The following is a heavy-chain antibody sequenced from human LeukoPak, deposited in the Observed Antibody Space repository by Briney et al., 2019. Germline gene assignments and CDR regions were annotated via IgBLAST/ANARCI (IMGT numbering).Heavy chain of an antibody. J-gene: IGHJ4*02. Sequence: ASETLSLTCTVSGGSINNYYWSWIRQPAGKGLEWIGRMYTSGSSNYNPSLKSRVTMSVDTSKNQFSLRLNSVTPADTAVYYCARDLAQTPWDYWGQGTLVTVSA. CDR3: ARDLAQTPWDY. CDR2: MYTSGSS. CDR1: GGSINNYY. V-gene: IGHV4-4*07.